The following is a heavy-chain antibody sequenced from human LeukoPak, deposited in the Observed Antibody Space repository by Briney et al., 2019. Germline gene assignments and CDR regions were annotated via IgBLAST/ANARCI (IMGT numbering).Heavy chain of an antibody. J-gene: IGHJ4*02. V-gene: IGHV3-23*01. D-gene: IGHD2-15*01. CDR3: AKAPVTSCRGAFCYPFDY. CDR2: MSSSDDGR. CDR1: GSSFSSYA. Sequence: GGSLRLSCATSGSSFSSYAMSWVRQAPGKGLEWVSAMSSSDDGRYYAASVRGRFTISRDTSRSTLYLQMNSLRAEDAAVYYCAKAPVTSCRGAFCYPFDYWGQGTLVTVSS.